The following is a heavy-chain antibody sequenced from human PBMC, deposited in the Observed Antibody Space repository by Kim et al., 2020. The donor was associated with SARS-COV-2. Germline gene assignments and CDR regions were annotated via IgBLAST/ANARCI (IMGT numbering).Heavy chain of an antibody. D-gene: IGHD2-2*01. CDR2: TYYSGST. CDR1: GGSISSYS. V-gene: IGHV4-59*01. CDR3: ARDRMGYCSGTSCSLHFDY. J-gene: IGHJ4*02. Sequence: SETLSLTCTVSGGSISSYSWSWIRQPPGKGLEWIGYTYYSGSTNYNPSLKRRVTISLDTSTNQFSLQLTSVPAADTAVYYCARDRMGYCSGTSCSLHFDYWGQRTLVTVSS.